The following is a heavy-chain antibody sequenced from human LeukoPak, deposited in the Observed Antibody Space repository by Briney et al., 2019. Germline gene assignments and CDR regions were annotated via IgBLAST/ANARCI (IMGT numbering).Heavy chain of an antibody. J-gene: IGHJ4*02. CDR2: IYYSGNT. D-gene: IGHD3-10*01. Sequence: SETLSLTCTVSGGSISNSNYYWGWIRQPPGKGLEWIGSIYYSGNTYYNPSLKSRVTISADTSKNQFSLKVSSVTAADTAVYYCARVPHYYFGYGYFDPWGQGTLVTVSS. CDR1: GGSISNSNYY. CDR3: ARVPHYYFGYGYFDP. V-gene: IGHV4-39*01.